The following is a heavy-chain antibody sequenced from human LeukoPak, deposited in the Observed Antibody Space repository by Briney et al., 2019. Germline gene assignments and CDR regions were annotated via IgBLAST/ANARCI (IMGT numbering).Heavy chain of an antibody. Sequence: TGGSLSLSCAASGFSFSSYGMHWVRQAPGKGLEWVAVISYDGSNKYYADSVKGRFTISRDNSKNTLYLQMSSLRPEDTAVYYCASGGYTSSWYVVDYWGQGTLVTVSS. CDR2: ISYDGSNK. V-gene: IGHV3-30*03. J-gene: IGHJ4*02. CDR1: GFSFSSYG. D-gene: IGHD6-13*01. CDR3: ASGGYTSSWYVVDY.